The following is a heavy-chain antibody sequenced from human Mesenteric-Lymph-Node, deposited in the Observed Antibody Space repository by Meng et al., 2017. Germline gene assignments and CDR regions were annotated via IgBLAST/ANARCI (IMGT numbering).Heavy chain of an antibody. CDR3: TTDTTTLDY. J-gene: IGHJ4*02. V-gene: IGHV3-49*03. CDR2: IRSRRYGAAT. D-gene: IGHD1-26*01. CDR1: GFTFRDYP. Sequence: GESLKISCTTSGFTFRDYPMSWFRQAPGMGLEWVGFIRSRRYGAATDYAAPVKGRFTISRDDSKNTLFLQMNSLKTEDTAVYYCTTDTTTLDYWGQGTLVTVSS.